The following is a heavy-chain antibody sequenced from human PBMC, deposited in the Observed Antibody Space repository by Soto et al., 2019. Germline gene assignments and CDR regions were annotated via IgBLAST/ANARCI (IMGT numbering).Heavy chain of an antibody. D-gene: IGHD3-10*01. J-gene: IGHJ4*02. CDR1: GFSLSSSGES. CDR2: LYWNGIE. CDR3: AHGDPLDFHY. Sequence: QITLKESGPPLVKPTQTLTLTCTFSGFSLSSSGESVGWIRHPPGKALEWLALLYWNGIERYSPSLKSRLTVFKDASKSQVVLTMPNMDPVDTATYFCAHGDPLDFHYWGQGTLVTVSP. V-gene: IGHV2-5*01.